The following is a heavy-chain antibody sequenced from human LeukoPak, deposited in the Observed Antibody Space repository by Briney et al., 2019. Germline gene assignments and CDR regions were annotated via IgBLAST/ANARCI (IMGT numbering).Heavy chain of an antibody. J-gene: IGHJ4*02. CDR3: AKSSSVRGSYYN. CDR2: ISGSGGST. CDR1: GFTFSGYA. D-gene: IGHD1-26*01. Sequence: GGSLRLSCAASGFTFSGYAMSWVRQAPGKGLEGVSAISGSGGSTYYADSVKGRFTISRDNSKNTLYLQMNSLRAEDTAVYYCAKSSSVRGSYYNWGQGTLVTVSS. V-gene: IGHV3-23*01.